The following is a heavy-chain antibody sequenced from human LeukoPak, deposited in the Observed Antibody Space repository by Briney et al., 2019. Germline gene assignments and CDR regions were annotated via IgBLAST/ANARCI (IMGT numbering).Heavy chain of an antibody. CDR1: GYTFADYY. CDR3: ARDIILDS. D-gene: IGHD1-14*01. Sequence: ASVKVSCKTSGYTFADYYLTWVRQAPGQGFEWLGWINPKTGVTKYAQNLLGRVTMTSDTSIGTAYMELSRLTSDDTALYFCARDIILDSWGQGTLVTVSS. J-gene: IGHJ5*01. CDR2: INPKTGVT. V-gene: IGHV1-2*02.